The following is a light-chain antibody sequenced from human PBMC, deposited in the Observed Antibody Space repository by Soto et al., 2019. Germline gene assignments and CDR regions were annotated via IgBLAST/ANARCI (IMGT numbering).Light chain of an antibody. J-gene: IGKJ1*01. V-gene: IGKV1-5*01. CDR1: QNINNW. CDR3: QHTRT. CDR2: DAS. Sequence: DFQMTQSPSTLSASVGDRVTITCRASQNINNWVAWYQQKPGKAPKFLIYDASTLQRGVSSRFSGIGFGTEFSLTINSLQPDDSGSYYCQHTRTVGQGTKVEVK.